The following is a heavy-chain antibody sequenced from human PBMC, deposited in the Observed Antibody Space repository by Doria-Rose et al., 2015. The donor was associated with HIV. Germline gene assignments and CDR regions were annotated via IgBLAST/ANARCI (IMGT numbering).Heavy chain of an antibody. Sequence: VQLVESGGGLVKPGGSPRLSCAASGFTFSSYSMNWVRQAPGKGLEWVSSISSSSSYIYYADSVKGRFTISRDNAKNSLDLQMNSLRAEDTAVYYCARGSPTSVPGIKGGGDYWGQGTLVTVSS. CDR1: GFTFSSYS. CDR2: ISSSSSYI. CDR3: ARGSPTSVPGIKGGGDY. J-gene: IGHJ4*02. V-gene: IGHV3-21*03. D-gene: IGHD3-10*01.